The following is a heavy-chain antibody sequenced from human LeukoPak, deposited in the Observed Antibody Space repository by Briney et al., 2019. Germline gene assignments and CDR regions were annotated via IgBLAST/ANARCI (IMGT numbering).Heavy chain of an antibody. J-gene: IGHJ4*02. CDR1: GYSFTSYW. V-gene: IGHV5-51*01. CDR2: IYPGDSDN. D-gene: IGHD3-10*01. CDR3: ANAPVGSGSFDY. Sequence: GESLKISRKGSGYSFTSYWIGWVREMPGQGLEWMGIIYPGDSDNRYSPSFQGQVTIAADKSISTAYLLWSSLKASDTAMYYCANAPVGSGSFDYWGQRTLVTVSS.